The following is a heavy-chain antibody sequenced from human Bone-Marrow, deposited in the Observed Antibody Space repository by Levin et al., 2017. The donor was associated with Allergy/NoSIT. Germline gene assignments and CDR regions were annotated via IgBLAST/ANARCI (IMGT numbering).Heavy chain of an antibody. J-gene: IGHJ4*02. Sequence: PEASVKVSCETSGYTFIDYYIHWVRQAPGQGLEWMGRVIPRTGGTNFAPRFQGRVTMTRDTSTSTADMELNRLKSDDTAVYFCAREGDDGEYDYWGQGTLVTVSS. V-gene: IGHV1-2*06. CDR2: VIPRTGGT. CDR3: AREGDDGEYDY. D-gene: IGHD4-17*01. CDR1: GYTFIDYY.